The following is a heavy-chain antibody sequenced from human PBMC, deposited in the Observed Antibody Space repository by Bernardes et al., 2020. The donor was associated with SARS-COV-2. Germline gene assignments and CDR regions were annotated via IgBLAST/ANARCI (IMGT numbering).Heavy chain of an antibody. V-gene: IGHV4-31*03. CDR2: IYYSGST. CDR1: GCSISSGGYY. Sequence: SEPLSLTCTVSGCSISSGGYYWIWLLQHPGKGLEWIGYIYYSGSTYYNPSLKSRVTISVDTSKNQFSLKLSSVTAADTAVYYCARGYCGGDCYYYGMDVWGQGTTVTVSS. CDR3: ARGYCGGDCYYYGMDV. D-gene: IGHD2-21*01. J-gene: IGHJ6*02.